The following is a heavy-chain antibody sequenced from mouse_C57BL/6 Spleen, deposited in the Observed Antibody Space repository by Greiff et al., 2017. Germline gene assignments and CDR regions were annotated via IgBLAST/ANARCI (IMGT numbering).Heavy chain of an antibody. Sequence: EVKLLESGPGLVKPSQSLSLTCSVTGYSITSGYYWNWIRQFPGNKLEWMGYISYDGSNNYNPSLKNRISITRDTSKNQFFLKLNSVTTEDTATYYCAREGRYYGSTWFAYWGQGTLVTVSA. V-gene: IGHV3-6*01. CDR3: AREGRYYGSTWFAY. D-gene: IGHD1-1*01. CDR1: GYSITSGYY. J-gene: IGHJ3*01. CDR2: ISYDGSN.